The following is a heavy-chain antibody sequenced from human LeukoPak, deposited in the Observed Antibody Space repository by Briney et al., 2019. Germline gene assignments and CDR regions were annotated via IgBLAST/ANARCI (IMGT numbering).Heavy chain of an antibody. CDR2: INRSGSP. CDR3: ARDHVGQYYGSGSYYWFDP. Sequence: PSETLSLTCAVFGGSLSGYYWSLIRQPPGKGLEWNAEINRSGSPNYNPSLKSRVTISVDTSKHQFSLKLSSVTAADTAVYYCARDHVGQYYGSGSYYWFDPWGQGTLVTVSS. V-gene: IGHV4-34*01. CDR1: GGSLSGYY. D-gene: IGHD3-10*01. J-gene: IGHJ5*02.